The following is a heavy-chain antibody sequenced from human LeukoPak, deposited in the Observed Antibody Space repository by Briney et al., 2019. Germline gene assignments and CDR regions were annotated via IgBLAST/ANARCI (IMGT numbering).Heavy chain of an antibody. J-gene: IGHJ4*02. CDR1: GYTFTGYY. CDR3: AREYVMITFGGVIAPPGD. Sequence: ASVNVSCKASGYTFTGYYMHWVRQAPGQGLEWMGWINPNSGGTNYAQKFQGRVTMTRDTSTSTAYMELSRLRSDDTAVYYCAREYVMITFGGVIAPPGDWGQGTLVTVSS. V-gene: IGHV1-2*02. CDR2: INPNSGGT. D-gene: IGHD3-16*02.